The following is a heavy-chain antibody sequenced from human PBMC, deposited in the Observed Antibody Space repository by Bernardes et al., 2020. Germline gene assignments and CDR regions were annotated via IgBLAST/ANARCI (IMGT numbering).Heavy chain of an antibody. CDR1: GGSFSDYY. CDR3: ARDERYLRD. Sequence: SETLSLTCAVYGGSFSDYYWSWIRQLPGKGLEWIGEINHSGKTNCNPSLTSRVTISVDTSKKQFSLKLSSVTAADTAVYYCARDERYLRDWGQGALVTVSS. D-gene: IGHD3-9*01. V-gene: IGHV4-34*01. J-gene: IGHJ4*02. CDR2: INHSGKT.